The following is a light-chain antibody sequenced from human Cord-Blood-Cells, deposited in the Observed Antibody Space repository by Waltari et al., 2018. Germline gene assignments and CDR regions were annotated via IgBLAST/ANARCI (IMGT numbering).Light chain of an antibody. V-gene: IGKV1-39*01. CDR3: QQSYSTPWT. Sequence: DIQMTQSPSSLSASVGDRVTITCRASQSISSYLNWYQQKQWKAPKLLIYAASSLQSGVPSRFSGSGSGKDFTLTISSLQPEDFATYYCQQSYSTPWTFGQGTKVEIK. CDR1: QSISSY. J-gene: IGKJ1*01. CDR2: AAS.